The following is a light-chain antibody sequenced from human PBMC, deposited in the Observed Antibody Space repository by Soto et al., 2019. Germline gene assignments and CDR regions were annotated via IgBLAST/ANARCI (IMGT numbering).Light chain of an antibody. Sequence: RLMILPPTTLSVTQGERATLSCRASQSVSNYLAWYQQIPGQPPRLLIYGASTRATGIPDRFSGSGSGTEFTLTISSLQPEDFAVYYCQQYNNWPRTFGQGTKVDI. CDR2: GAS. V-gene: IGKV3-15*01. J-gene: IGKJ1*01. CDR1: QSVSNY. CDR3: QQYNNWPRT.